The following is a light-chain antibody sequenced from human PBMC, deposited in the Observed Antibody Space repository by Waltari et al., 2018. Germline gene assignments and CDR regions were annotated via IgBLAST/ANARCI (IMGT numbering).Light chain of an antibody. CDR1: SSNIGNNY. V-gene: IGLV1-51*02. Sequence: QSVLTQPPSVSAAPGQRVTISCPGGSSNIGNNYVSCYRQFPGTAPKLPIYENTERPSGIPGRFSGSKSGTSATLDITGLQAGDEADYYCGTWDSSLSGAVFGGGTHLTVL. CDR3: GTWDSSLSGAV. J-gene: IGLJ7*01. CDR2: ENT.